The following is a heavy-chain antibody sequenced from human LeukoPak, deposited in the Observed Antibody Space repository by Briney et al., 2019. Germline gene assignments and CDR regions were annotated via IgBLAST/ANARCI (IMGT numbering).Heavy chain of an antibody. CDR3: ARSIPYGTTWYGRSDY. CDR2: IKPDGTTK. J-gene: IGHJ4*02. CDR1: GFPFSSYS. D-gene: IGHD6-13*01. Sequence: GGSLRLSYAASGFPFSSYSMTWVRQAPGKGLEWVANIKPDGTTKFYVDSVKGRFTISRDNALNSLYLQMNSLRAEDTAIYYCARSIPYGTTWYGRSDYWGQGTLVTVSS. V-gene: IGHV3-7*03.